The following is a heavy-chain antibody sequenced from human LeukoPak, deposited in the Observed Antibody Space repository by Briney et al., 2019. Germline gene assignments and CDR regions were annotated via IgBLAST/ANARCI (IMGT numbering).Heavy chain of an antibody. J-gene: IGHJ6*02. CDR1: GFTFSSYA. D-gene: IGHD6-13*01. V-gene: IGHV3-30-3*01. Sequence: HPGGSLRLSCAASGFTFSSYAMHWVRQAPGKGLEWVAVISYDGSNKYYADSVKGRFTISRDNSKNTLYPQMNSLRAEDTAEYYCARDPSQQLADGTTTVRYGMDVWGQGTTVTVSS. CDR2: ISYDGSNK. CDR3: ARDPSQQLADGTTTVRYGMDV.